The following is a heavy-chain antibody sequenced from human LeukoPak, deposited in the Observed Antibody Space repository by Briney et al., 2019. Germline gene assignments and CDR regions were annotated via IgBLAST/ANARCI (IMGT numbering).Heavy chain of an antibody. Sequence: GASVKVSCKASGYTFTSYHITWVRQAPGQGLEWMGWISAYNGNTNYAQKFQGRVTMTTDTSTSTAYMELRSLRSDDTAVYYCARTLIDLPGIPAPGTNWFDPWGQGTLVTVSS. CDR2: ISAYNGNT. V-gene: IGHV1-18*01. CDR3: ARTLIDLPGIPAPGTNWFDP. CDR1: GYTFTSYH. D-gene: IGHD6-13*01. J-gene: IGHJ5*02.